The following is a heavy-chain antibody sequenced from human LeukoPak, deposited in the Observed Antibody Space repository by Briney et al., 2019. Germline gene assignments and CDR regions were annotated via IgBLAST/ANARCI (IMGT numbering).Heavy chain of an antibody. Sequence: SETLSLTCTVSGGSISSYYWSWIRQPPGKGLEWIGYIYYSGSTNYNPSLKSRVTISVDTSKNQFSLRLSSVTAADTAVYYCARETSQKGAHYMDVWGKGTTITISS. J-gene: IGHJ6*03. CDR3: ARETSQKGAHYMDV. D-gene: IGHD3-16*01. CDR1: GGSISSYY. V-gene: IGHV4-59*01. CDR2: IYYSGST.